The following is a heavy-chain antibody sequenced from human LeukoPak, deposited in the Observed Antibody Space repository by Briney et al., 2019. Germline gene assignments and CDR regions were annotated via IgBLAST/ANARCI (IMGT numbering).Heavy chain of an antibody. J-gene: IGHJ5*02. CDR1: GGSVSSYY. V-gene: IGHV4-59*08. D-gene: IGHD6-6*01. CDR3: ARLVPPIVDP. CDR2: IHYSGST. Sequence: SETLSLTCTVSGGSVSSYYWSRIRQPPGKGLEWIGYIHYSGSTNYNPSLKSRVTISKDTSKNQFSLKLSSVTAADTAVYYCARLVPPIVDPWGQGTLVTVSS.